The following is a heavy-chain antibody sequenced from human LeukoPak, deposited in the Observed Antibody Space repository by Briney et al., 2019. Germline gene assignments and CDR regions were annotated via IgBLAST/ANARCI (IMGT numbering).Heavy chain of an antibody. CDR2: INHSGST. CDR1: GGSFSGYY. J-gene: IGHJ4*02. Sequence: NSSETLSLTCAVYGGSFSGYYWSWIRQPPGKGLEWIGEINHSGSTNYNPSLKSRVTISVDTSKNQFSLKLSSVTAADTAVYYCARTRGSLITIFGVVILGYFDYWGQGTLVTVSS. V-gene: IGHV4-34*01. CDR3: ARTRGSLITIFGVVILGYFDY. D-gene: IGHD3-3*01.